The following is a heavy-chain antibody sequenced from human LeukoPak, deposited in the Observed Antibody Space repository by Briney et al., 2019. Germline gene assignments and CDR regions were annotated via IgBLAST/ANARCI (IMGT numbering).Heavy chain of an antibody. CDR3: ARDSPYYYDSNAFDI. Sequence: ASVKVSCKASGYTFTSYGISWVRQAPGQGLEWMGWISAYNGNTNYAQKLQGRVTMTTDTSTSTAYMELRSLISDDTTVYYCARDSPYYYDSNAFDIWGQGTMVTVSS. CDR2: ISAYNGNT. J-gene: IGHJ3*02. D-gene: IGHD3-22*01. V-gene: IGHV1-18*01. CDR1: GYTFTSYG.